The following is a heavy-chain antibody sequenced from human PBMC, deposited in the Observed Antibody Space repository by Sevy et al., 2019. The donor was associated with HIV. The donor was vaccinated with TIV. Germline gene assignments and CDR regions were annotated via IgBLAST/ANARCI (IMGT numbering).Heavy chain of an antibody. CDR3: AREPNLTRDSSSWDTLAFDI. V-gene: IGHV4-4*07. J-gene: IGHJ3*02. CDR1: GGSISSYY. D-gene: IGHD6-13*01. Sequence: SETLSLTCTVSGGSISSYYWSWIRQPAGKGLEWIGRIYTSGSTNYNPSLKSRVTMSVDTSKNQFSLKLSSVTAADTAVYYCAREPNLTRDSSSWDTLAFDIWGQGTMVTVSS. CDR2: IYTSGST.